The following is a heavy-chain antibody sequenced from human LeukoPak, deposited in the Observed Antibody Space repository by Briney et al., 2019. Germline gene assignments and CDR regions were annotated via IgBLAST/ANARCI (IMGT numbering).Heavy chain of an antibody. CDR1: GFTFTSSA. J-gene: IGHJ6*02. V-gene: IGHV1-58*02. Sequence: GASVTVSFTASGFTFTSSAMQWVRQARGQRLEWIGWIVVGSGNTNYAQKFQERDTITRDMSTSTAYMELSSLRSEDTAVYYCAADPYYYDSSGFYYYYGMDVWGQGTTVTVSS. D-gene: IGHD3-22*01. CDR2: IVVGSGNT. CDR3: AADPYYYDSSGFYYYYGMDV.